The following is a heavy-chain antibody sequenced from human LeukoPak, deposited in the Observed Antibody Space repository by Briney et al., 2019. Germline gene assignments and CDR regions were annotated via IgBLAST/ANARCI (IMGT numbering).Heavy chain of an antibody. V-gene: IGHV3-66*01. CDR3: ARVSSVRGYSYAIDY. CDR1: GXTVSSNH. Sequence: GGSLRLSCAASGXTVSSNHMSWVRQAPGKGLESVSVIYSDGSTYYADSVKGRFTISRDNSKNTLYVQMNSLRAEDTAVYYCARVSSVRGYSYAIDYWGQGTLVTVSS. J-gene: IGHJ4*02. CDR2: IYSDGST. D-gene: IGHD5-18*01.